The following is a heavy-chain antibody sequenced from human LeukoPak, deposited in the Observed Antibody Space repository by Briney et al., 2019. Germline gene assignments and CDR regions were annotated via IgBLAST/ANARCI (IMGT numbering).Heavy chain of an antibody. V-gene: IGHV4-59*08. J-gene: IGHJ4*02. CDR1: GDSISNYY. D-gene: IGHD3-10*01. Sequence: SETLSLTCTVSGDSISNYYWSWIRQPPGKGLEWIGYIHYSGNSDYNPSLKSRVTILIDTSKNQFSLILSSVTAADTAVYYCARHFRGVVSAQLDYWGQGTRVTVPS. CDR2: IHYSGNS. CDR3: ARHFRGVVSAQLDY.